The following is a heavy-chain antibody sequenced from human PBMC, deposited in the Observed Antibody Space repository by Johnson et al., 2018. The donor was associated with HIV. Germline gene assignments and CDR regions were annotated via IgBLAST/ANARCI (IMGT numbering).Heavy chain of an antibody. CDR2: ISYGGNKQ. D-gene: IGHD3-16*02. Sequence: QVQLVESGGGVVQPGRSLRLSCAASGFTFSSYAMHWVRQPPGKGLEWVAVISYGGNKQYYVDSVEGRFTISRDNSKDTLYLQMNNLTIEDTAVYSCARDFGLGDLSYGTVDAFDFWGPGTLVTVSS. CDR1: GFTFSSYA. CDR3: ARDFGLGDLSYGTVDAFDF. J-gene: IGHJ3*01. V-gene: IGHV3-30-3*01.